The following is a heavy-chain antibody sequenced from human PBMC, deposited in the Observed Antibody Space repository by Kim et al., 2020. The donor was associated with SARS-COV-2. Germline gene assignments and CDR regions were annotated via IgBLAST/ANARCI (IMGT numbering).Heavy chain of an antibody. J-gene: IGHJ1*01. D-gene: IGHD2-15*01. V-gene: IGHV3-48*02. CDR3: ATVCGPGWGYSEH. Sequence: YFADSVRGRFTISRDNAKNSLSLQMTNLRDEDTAVYYCATVCGPGWGYSEHWGQGVLVTVSS.